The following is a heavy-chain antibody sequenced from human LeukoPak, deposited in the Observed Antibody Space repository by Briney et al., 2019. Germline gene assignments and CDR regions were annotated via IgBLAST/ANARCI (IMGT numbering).Heavy chain of an antibody. D-gene: IGHD3-22*01. Sequence: ASVKVSCKASGYTFTGYYMHWVRQAPGQGLEWMGWINPNSGGTNYAQKFQGRVTMTRDTSTSTAYMELSRLRSDDTAVYDCARDLFDYYSSGYPLYFDYWGQGTLVTVSS. J-gene: IGHJ4*02. V-gene: IGHV1-2*02. CDR2: INPNSGGT. CDR1: GYTFTGYY. CDR3: ARDLFDYYSSGYPLYFDY.